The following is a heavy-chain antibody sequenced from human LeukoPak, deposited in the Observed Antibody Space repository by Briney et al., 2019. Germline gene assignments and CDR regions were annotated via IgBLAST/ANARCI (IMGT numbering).Heavy chain of an antibody. Sequence: GGSLRLSCAASGFTFSDYGMSWVRQAPGKGLEWVSAIGGSGGSTYYADSVKGRFTISRDNSKNTLYLQTNSLRAEDTAVYYCARDLRRRAPAFDIWGQGTMVTVSS. D-gene: IGHD1-26*01. J-gene: IGHJ3*02. V-gene: IGHV3-23*01. CDR3: ARDLRRRAPAFDI. CDR1: GFTFSDYG. CDR2: IGGSGGST.